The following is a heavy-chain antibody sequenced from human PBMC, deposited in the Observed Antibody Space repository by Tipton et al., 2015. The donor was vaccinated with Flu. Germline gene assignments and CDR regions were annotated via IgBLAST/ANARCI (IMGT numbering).Heavy chain of an antibody. V-gene: IGHV3-11*01. Sequence: SLRLSCAASGFTFSGYSMSWIRQAPGKGLEWISYISSSGDSVYYADSVKGRFTISRDNAKNSLYLQMNSLRAEDTAVYYCARDRNSKESWFDPWGQGTLVTVSS. CDR3: ARDRNSKESWFDP. CDR2: ISSSGDSV. D-gene: IGHD4-11*01. J-gene: IGHJ5*02. CDR1: GFTFSGYS.